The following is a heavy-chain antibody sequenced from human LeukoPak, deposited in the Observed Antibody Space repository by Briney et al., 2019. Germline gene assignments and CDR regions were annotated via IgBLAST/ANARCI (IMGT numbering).Heavy chain of an antibody. CDR3: AKVRAKLGYYYDTSGYYYFDY. Sequence: PGGSLRLSCAASGFTFSSYWMTWVRQAPGKGLEWVANIKQDGSEKYYVDSVKGRFTISRDNAKNSLSLQMNSLRAEDTAVYYCAKVRAKLGYYYDTSGYYYFDYWGQGTLVTVSS. J-gene: IGHJ4*02. D-gene: IGHD3-22*01. CDR2: IKQDGSEK. V-gene: IGHV3-7*03. CDR1: GFTFSSYW.